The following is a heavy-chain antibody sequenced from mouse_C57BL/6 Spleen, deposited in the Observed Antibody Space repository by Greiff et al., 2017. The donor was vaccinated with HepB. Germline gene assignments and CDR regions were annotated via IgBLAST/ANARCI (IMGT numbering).Heavy chain of an antibody. CDR1: GYTFTSYW. CDR3: TRALGRGEYYFDY. J-gene: IGHJ2*01. V-gene: IGHV1-5*01. Sequence: EVQLQQSGTVLARPGASVKMSCKTSGYTFTSYWMHWVKQRPGQGLEWIGAIYPGNSDTSYNQKFKGKAKLTAVTSASTAYMELSSLTNEDSAVYYCTRALGRGEYYFDYWGQGTTLTVSS. D-gene: IGHD4-1*01. CDR2: IYPGNSDT.